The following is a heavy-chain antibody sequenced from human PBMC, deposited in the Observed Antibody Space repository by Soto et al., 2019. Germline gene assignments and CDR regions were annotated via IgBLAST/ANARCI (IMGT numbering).Heavy chain of an antibody. J-gene: IGHJ6*02. Sequence: ASVKVSCKASGYTFTGYYMHWVRQAPGQGLEWMGWINPNSGGTNYAQKFQGRVTMTRDTSISTAYMELSRLRSDDTAVYYCARALFRGVYYYYYGMDVWGQGTTVTV. CDR2: INPNSGGT. V-gene: IGHV1-2*02. CDR1: GYTFTGYY. CDR3: ARALFRGVYYYYYGMDV. D-gene: IGHD3-10*01.